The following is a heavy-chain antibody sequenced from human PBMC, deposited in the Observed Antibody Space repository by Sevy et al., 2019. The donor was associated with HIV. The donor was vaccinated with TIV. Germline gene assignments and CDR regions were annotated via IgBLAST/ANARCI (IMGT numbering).Heavy chain of an antibody. Sequence: GESLKISCAASGFTFSSYAMSWVRQAPGKGLEWVSAISGSGGSTYYADSVKGRFTISRDNSKNTLYLQMNSLRAEDTAVYYCAKILYSMIVVGPDYWGQGTLVTVSS. CDR2: ISGSGGST. V-gene: IGHV3-23*01. J-gene: IGHJ4*02. D-gene: IGHD3-22*01. CDR1: GFTFSSYA. CDR3: AKILYSMIVVGPDY.